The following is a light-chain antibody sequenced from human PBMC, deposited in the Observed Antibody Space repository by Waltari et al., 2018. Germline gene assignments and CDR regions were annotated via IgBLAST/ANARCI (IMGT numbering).Light chain of an antibody. CDR3: SAWDHSLKTYI. V-gene: IGLV10-54*04. Sequence: QAGLTQPPSVSHALRQTATLTCTGTSQDVGNEGALWLQQHQGHPPKLLSYRANKRPSAISDTVSSSRSGNAASLTLTELQPEDEADYYSSAWDHSLKTYIFGTGTKLTVL. CDR2: RAN. J-gene: IGLJ1*01. CDR1: SQDVGNEG.